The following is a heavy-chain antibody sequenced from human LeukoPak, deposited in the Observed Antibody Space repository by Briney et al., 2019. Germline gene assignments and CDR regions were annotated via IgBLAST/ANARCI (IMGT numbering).Heavy chain of an antibody. V-gene: IGHV1-46*01. CDR3: ARDGGVVVPAARTPSRLAQGFDP. CDR2: INPSGGST. CDR1: GYTFTSYY. D-gene: IGHD2-2*01. Sequence: GASVKVSCKASGYTFTSYYMHWVRQAPGQGLEWMGIINPSGGSTSYAQKFQGRVTMTRDTSTSTVYMELSGLRSEDTAVYYCARDGGVVVPAARTPSRLAQGFDPWGQGALVTVSS. J-gene: IGHJ5*02.